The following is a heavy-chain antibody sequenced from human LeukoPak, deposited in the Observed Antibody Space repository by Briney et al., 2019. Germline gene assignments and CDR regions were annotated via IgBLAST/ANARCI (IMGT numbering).Heavy chain of an antibody. CDR1: GFTFSSYA. Sequence: PGGSLRLSCAASGFTFSSYAMSWVRQAPGKGLEWVSAISGSGGSTYYADSVKGRFTISRDNSKNTLYLQMNSLRAEDTAVYYCARTFPLDYYDSSGMGGWGQGTLVTVSS. CDR3: ARTFPLDYYDSSGMGG. D-gene: IGHD3-22*01. CDR2: ISGSGGST. V-gene: IGHV3-23*01. J-gene: IGHJ4*02.